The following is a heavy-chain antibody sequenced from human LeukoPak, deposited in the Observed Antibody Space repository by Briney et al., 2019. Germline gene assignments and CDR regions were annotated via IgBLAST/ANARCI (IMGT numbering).Heavy chain of an antibody. Sequence: GASVKVSCKASGYTFTGYYMHWVRQAPGQGLEWMGWINPNSGGTNYAQKFQGRVTMTRDTSISTAYVELSRLRSDDTAVYYCARSRGGYYGSGSYYPRFDYWGQGTLVTVSS. V-gene: IGHV1-2*02. CDR1: GYTFTGYY. CDR3: ARSRGGYYGSGSYYPRFDY. D-gene: IGHD3-10*01. J-gene: IGHJ4*02. CDR2: INPNSGGT.